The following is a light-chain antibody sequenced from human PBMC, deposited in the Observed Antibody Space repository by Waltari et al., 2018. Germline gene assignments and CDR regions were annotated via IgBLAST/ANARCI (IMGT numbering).Light chain of an antibody. Sequence: EIVMTQSPATLSVSPGERATLSCRASQSVSSKLAWYQQRPGQAPRLRIYGASTRATGIPARFTGSWSGTEFTLTISSLQSEDFAVYFCQHYNNLPLTFGGGTKVEI. V-gene: IGKV3-15*01. CDR1: QSVSSK. CDR2: GAS. J-gene: IGKJ4*01. CDR3: QHYNNLPLT.